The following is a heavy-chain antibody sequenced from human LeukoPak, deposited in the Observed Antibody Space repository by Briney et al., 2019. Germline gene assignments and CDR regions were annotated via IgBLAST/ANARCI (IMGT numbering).Heavy chain of an antibody. CDR1: GFTFDDYA. Sequence: PGGSLRLSCAASGFTFDDYAMPWVRQAPGKGLVWVSRINSDGSSTSYADSVKGRFTISRDNAKNTLYLQMNSLRAEDTAVYYCARGDYGGNSDYWGQGTLVTVSS. CDR2: INSDGSST. V-gene: IGHV3-74*01. CDR3: ARGDYGGNSDY. J-gene: IGHJ4*02. D-gene: IGHD4-23*01.